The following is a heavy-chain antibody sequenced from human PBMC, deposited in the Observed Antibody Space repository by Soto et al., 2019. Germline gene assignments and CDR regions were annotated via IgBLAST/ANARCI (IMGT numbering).Heavy chain of an antibody. CDR2: IYPHDSDT. Sequence: GESLKISCKGSGYNFHTYWIAWVRQMPGKGLEWMGFIYPHDSDTRYSPSFRGQVTISADKSINTAYLQWTSLKASDTAIYFCARPTDYHYGMQVWGQWTTVTVSS. CDR1: GYNFHTYW. J-gene: IGHJ6*02. D-gene: IGHD4-17*01. CDR3: ARPTDYHYGMQV. V-gene: IGHV5-51*01.